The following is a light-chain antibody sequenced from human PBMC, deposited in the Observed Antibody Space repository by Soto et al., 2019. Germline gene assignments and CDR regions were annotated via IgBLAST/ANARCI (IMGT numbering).Light chain of an antibody. J-gene: IGKJ2*01. Sequence: EIVLTQSPATLSLPPGERATLSCRASQGISSYLAWYQQKPGQAPRLLIYDASNRATGIPARFSGSGPGTDFTLTISSLEPEDFAVYYCQQRRTFGQGTKLEIK. CDR2: DAS. CDR1: QGISSY. V-gene: IGKV3D-11*01. CDR3: QQRRT.